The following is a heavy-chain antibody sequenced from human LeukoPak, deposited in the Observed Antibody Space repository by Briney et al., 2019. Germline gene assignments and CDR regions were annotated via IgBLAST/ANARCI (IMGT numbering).Heavy chain of an antibody. CDR2: IYYSGST. V-gene: IGHV4-59*01. CDR1: GGSISSYY. CDR3: AREMNLGYCSGGSCYNWFDP. Sequence: PSETLSLTRTVSGGSISSYYWSWIRQPPGKGLEWIGYIYYSGSTNYNPSLKSRVTISVDTSKNQFSLKLSSVTAADTAVYYCAREMNLGYCSGGSCYNWFDPWGQGTLVTVSS. D-gene: IGHD2-15*01. J-gene: IGHJ5*02.